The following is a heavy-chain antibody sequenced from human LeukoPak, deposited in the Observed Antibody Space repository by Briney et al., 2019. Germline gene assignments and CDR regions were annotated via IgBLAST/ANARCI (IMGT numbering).Heavy chain of an antibody. CDR1: GGSISSYF. V-gene: IGHV4-59*01. CDR3: ARDSSGYVNWYFDL. D-gene: IGHD3-22*01. Sequence: SETLSLTCTVSGGSISSYFWSWIRQPPGKGLEWIGYIYYTRSTNYNPSLKSRVTISVDTSKNQFSLKLTSVTAADTAVYYCARDSSGYVNWYFDLWGRGTLVTVSS. CDR2: IYYTRST. J-gene: IGHJ2*01.